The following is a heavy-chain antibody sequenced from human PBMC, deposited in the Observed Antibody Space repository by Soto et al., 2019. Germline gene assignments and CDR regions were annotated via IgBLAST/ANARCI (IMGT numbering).Heavy chain of an antibody. CDR3: ARVKGYCSSTSCYSHKGDNWFDP. CDR2: IIPIFGTA. V-gene: IGHV1-69*13. D-gene: IGHD2-2*01. Sequence: SVKVSCKASGGTFSSYAISWVRQAPGQGLEWMGGIIPIFGTANYAQKFQGRVTITADESTSTAYMELSSLRSEDTAVYYCARVKGYCSSTSCYSHKGDNWFDPWGQGTLVTVSS. CDR1: GGTFSSYA. J-gene: IGHJ5*02.